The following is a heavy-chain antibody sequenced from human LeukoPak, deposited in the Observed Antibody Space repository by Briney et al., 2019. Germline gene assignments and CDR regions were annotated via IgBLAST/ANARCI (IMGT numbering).Heavy chain of an antibody. J-gene: IGHJ4*02. D-gene: IGHD5-18*01. CDR2: ISSSSSYI. CDR1: GFTFSSYS. CDR3: ARKGRGYSYGFDY. V-gene: IGHV3-21*01. Sequence: GGSLRLSCAASGFTFSSYSMNWVRQAPGKGVEWVSSISSSSSYIYYADSVKGRFTISRDNAKNSLYLQMNSLRAEDTAVYYCARKGRGYSYGFDYWGQGTLVTVSS.